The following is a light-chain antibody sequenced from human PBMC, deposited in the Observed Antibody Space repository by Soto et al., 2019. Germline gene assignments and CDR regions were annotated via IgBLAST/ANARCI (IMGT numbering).Light chain of an antibody. CDR1: SSDVGRYDY. V-gene: IGLV2-14*01. J-gene: IGLJ1*01. Sequence: QSALAQPASVSGSPGQSITISCTGTSSDVGRYDYVSWFQQHPGKTPKLLIYDVSNWPSGASDRFSGSKSGNTASLTISGLQPEAEADYYCSSFTTSSTFVFGTGTKLTVL. CDR3: SSFTTSSTFV. CDR2: DVS.